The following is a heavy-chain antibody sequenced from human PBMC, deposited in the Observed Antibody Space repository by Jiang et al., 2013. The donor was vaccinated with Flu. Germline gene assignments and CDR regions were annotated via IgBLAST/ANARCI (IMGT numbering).Heavy chain of an antibody. CDR3: ARRAGCSGSSCNLLD. D-gene: IGHD2-2*01. CDR2: INPDGGIT. CDR1: GGSFSNFP. J-gene: IGHJ4*02. Sequence: EVKKPGSSVKVSCKASGGSFSNFPLSWVRQAPGQGLEWMGIINPDGGITTYAPKFQGRVIMTRDTSASTVYMELSSLRSEDTAVYFCARRAGCSGSSCNLLDWGQGTLVTVSS. V-gene: IGHV1-46*01.